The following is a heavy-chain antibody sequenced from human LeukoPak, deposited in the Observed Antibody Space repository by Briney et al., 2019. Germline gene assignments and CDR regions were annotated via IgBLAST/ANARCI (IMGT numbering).Heavy chain of an antibody. Sequence: SETLSLTCTVSGYSMSSYYWSWIRQPPGKGLEWIGYIYYSGSTNYNPSLKSRVTISVDTSKNQFSLKLSSVTAADTAVYYCARDSQSYSSGWFVGDWGQGTLVTVSS. V-gene: IGHV4-59*12. J-gene: IGHJ4*02. CDR2: IYYSGST. CDR3: ARDSQSYSSGWFVGD. CDR1: GYSMSSYY. D-gene: IGHD6-19*01.